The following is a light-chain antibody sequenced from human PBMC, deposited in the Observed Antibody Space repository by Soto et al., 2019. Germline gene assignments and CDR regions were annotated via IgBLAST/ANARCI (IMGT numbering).Light chain of an antibody. CDR2: DAS. Sequence: DIQMTQSPSSLSASVGDRVIITCQASQDIGSYLAWYQQKSGKAPKLLIYDASYLETGVPSRFSVRGSWKWWGWTVSSLQAEDFETYYCPQHAELQLTLGGRAKVDI. J-gene: IGKJ4*01. CDR3: PQHAELQLT. V-gene: IGKV1-33*01. CDR1: QDIGSY.